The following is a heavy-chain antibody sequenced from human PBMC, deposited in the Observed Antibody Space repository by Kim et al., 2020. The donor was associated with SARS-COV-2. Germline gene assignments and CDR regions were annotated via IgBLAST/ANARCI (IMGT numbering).Heavy chain of an antibody. D-gene: IGHD2-8*02. CDR3: VGYCTGNNCPDY. CDR1: GFTFSRYA. CDR2: ITSNGDST. J-gene: IGHJ4*02. Sequence: GGSLRLSCAASGFTFSRYAMHWVRQAPGKGLEYVSAITSNGDSTYYADSVKGRFTISRDNSKNTLDLQMSSLRAEDTALYYCVGYCTGNNCPDYWGQGTL. V-gene: IGHV3-64D*09.